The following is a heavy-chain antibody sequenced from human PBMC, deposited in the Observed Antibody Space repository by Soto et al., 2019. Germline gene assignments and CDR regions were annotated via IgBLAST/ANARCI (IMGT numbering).Heavy chain of an antibody. D-gene: IGHD6-13*01. CDR2: ISYDGSNK. Sequence: QVQLVESGGGVVQPGRSLRLSCAASGFTFSSYAMHWVRQAPGKGLEWVAVISYDGSNKYYADSVKGRFTISRDNSKNTLYLQMNSLRAEYTAVYYCAMTRSSWYIGALKDWGQGTLVTVSS. J-gene: IGHJ4*02. CDR3: AMTRSSWYIGALKD. CDR1: GFTFSSYA. V-gene: IGHV3-30-3*01.